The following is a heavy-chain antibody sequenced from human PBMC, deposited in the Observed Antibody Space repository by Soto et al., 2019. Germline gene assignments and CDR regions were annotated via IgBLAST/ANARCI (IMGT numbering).Heavy chain of an antibody. Sequence: PVGSLRLSCAASGFSFSTSTMNWVRQAPGKGLEWVSYISSGSTTIYYADSVKGQFTISRDNGKNSLYLQMNSLRDEDTAVYYCARVRRNDASDYYGMDVWGQGTTVTVSS. CDR1: GFSFSTST. CDR3: ARVRRNDASDYYGMDV. J-gene: IGHJ6*02. D-gene: IGHD1-1*01. V-gene: IGHV3-48*02. CDR2: ISSGSTTI.